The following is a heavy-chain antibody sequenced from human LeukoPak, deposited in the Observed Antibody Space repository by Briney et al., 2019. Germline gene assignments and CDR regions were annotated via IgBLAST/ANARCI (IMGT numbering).Heavy chain of an antibody. Sequence: SETLSLTCTVSGGSISSSSYYWGWIRQPPGKGLEWIGSIYYSGSTYYNPFLKSRVTISVDTSKNQFSLKLSSVTAADTAVYCCARIAIVVVPAAYDYWGQGTLVTVSS. D-gene: IGHD2-2*01. CDR2: IYYSGST. CDR3: ARIAIVVVPAAYDY. V-gene: IGHV4-39*01. J-gene: IGHJ4*02. CDR1: GGSISSSSYY.